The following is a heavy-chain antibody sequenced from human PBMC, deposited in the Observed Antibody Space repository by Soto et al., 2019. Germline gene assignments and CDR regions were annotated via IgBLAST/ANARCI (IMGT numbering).Heavy chain of an antibody. Sequence: GGSLRLSCAASGVTFISYSMNWVRQATGKGLEWVSSISSSSSYIYYADSVKGRFTISRDNAKNSLYLQMNSLRAEDTAVYYCAIQSSSSLGYYFDYWGQGTLVTVSS. J-gene: IGHJ4*02. CDR3: AIQSSSSLGYYFDY. CDR1: GVTFISYS. D-gene: IGHD6-6*01. CDR2: ISSSSSYI. V-gene: IGHV3-21*01.